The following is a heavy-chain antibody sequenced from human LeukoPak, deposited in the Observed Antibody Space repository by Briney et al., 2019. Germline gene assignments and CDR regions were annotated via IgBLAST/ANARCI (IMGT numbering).Heavy chain of an antibody. CDR1: GFTFSSYE. J-gene: IGHJ4*02. CDR2: ISSSGSTI. D-gene: IGHD4-17*01. V-gene: IGHV3-48*03. Sequence: GSLRLSCAASGFTFSSYEMNWVRQAPGKGLEWVSYISSSGSTIYYADSVKGRFTISRDNAKNSLYLQMNSLRAEDTAVYYCARDYDYGDLRLYFDYWGQGTLVTVSS. CDR3: ARDYDYGDLRLYFDY.